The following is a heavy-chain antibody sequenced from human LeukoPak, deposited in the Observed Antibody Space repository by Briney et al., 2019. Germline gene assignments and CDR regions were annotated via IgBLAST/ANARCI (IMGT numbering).Heavy chain of an antibody. CDR3: AKDSRAYSSSSSFEY. D-gene: IGHD6-6*01. V-gene: IGHV3-30*02. Sequence: PGGSLRLSCAASGFTFSSYGMHWVRQAPGKGLEWVAFIRYDGSNKYYADSVKGRFTISRDNSKNTLYLQMNSLRAEDTAVYYCAKDSRAYSSSSSFEYWGQGTLVTVSS. J-gene: IGHJ4*02. CDR1: GFTFSSYG. CDR2: IRYDGSNK.